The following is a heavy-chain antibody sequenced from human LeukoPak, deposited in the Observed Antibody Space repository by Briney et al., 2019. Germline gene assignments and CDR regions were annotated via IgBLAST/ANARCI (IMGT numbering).Heavy chain of an antibody. D-gene: IGHD3-9*01. J-gene: IGHJ4*02. CDR1: GDSIDSYY. V-gene: IGHV4-59*12. CDR3: GKTDIYFNPIDY. Sequence: PSETLSLTCTVSGDSIDSYYWSWIRQPPGKGLEWIGYIYYRGTTSYNPFLKSRVTISMDYSKNQFSLKLTSVTAADTAIYYCGKTDIYFNPIDYWGPGSLVTVSS. CDR2: IYYRGTT.